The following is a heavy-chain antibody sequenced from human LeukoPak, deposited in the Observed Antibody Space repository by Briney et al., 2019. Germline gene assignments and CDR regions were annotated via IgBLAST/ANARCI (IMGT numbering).Heavy chain of an antibody. Sequence: GGSLRLSCAASGFTFSSYEMNWVRQAPGKGLEWVSYISSSGSTIYYAGSVKGRFTISRDNAKNSLYLQMNSLRAEDTAVYYCARDRMGAIMYFDVWGRGTLVTVSS. J-gene: IGHJ2*01. D-gene: IGHD3-10*01. CDR3: ARDRMGAIMYFDV. V-gene: IGHV3-48*03. CDR2: ISSSGSTI. CDR1: GFTFSSYE.